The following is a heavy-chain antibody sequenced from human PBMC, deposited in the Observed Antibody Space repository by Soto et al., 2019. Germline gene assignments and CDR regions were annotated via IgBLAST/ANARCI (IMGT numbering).Heavy chain of an antibody. J-gene: IGHJ4*02. D-gene: IGHD3-16*01. CDR3: ARDLGGPDY. Sequence: DLEEFGGGLVQPGGSLRLSCAASGFSLSPYWMHWVRQVPGRGLEWVARLSSDGFGAAYADSVKGRFFISRDIARNTLSLQMNSLRADDTAVYYCARDLGGPDYWGRGTSVTVSS. CDR2: LSSDGFGA. CDR1: GFSLSPYW. V-gene: IGHV3-74*03.